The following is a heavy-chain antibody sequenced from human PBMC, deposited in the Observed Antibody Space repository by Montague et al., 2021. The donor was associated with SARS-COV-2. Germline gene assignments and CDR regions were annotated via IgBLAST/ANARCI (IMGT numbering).Heavy chain of an antibody. V-gene: IGHV4-39*01. Sequence: SETLSLTCTVSGGSIISTTSNWGWIRPPPGNRLEWIGSIYYTANTYYTPSLKTRVTISVDTSKNQFSLRLRSVTAADTAVYYCARDRLRYGWFDPWGQGTLVTVSS. CDR3: ARDRLRYGWFDP. J-gene: IGHJ5*02. CDR2: IYYTANT. CDR1: GGSIISTTSN. D-gene: IGHD4-17*01.